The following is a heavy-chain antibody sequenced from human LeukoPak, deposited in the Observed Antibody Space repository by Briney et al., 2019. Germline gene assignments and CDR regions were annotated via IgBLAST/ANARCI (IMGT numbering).Heavy chain of an antibody. CDR2: ISSSGSTI. J-gene: IGHJ5*02. CDR1: GFTFSDYY. Sequence: GGSLRLSSAASGFTFSDYYMSWIRQAPGKGLEWVSYISSSGSTIYYADSVKGRFTISRDNAKNSLYLQMNSLRAEDTAVYYCARDSDRAEPGIAAAGSFDPWGQGTLVTVSS. D-gene: IGHD6-13*01. V-gene: IGHV3-11*01. CDR3: ARDSDRAEPGIAAAGSFDP.